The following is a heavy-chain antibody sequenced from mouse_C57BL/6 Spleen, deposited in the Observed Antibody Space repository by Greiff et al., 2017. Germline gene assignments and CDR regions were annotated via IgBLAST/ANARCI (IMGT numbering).Heavy chain of an antibody. V-gene: IGHV1-82*01. Sequence: QVQLQQSGPELVKPGASVKISCKASGYAFSSSWMNWVKQRPGKGLEWIGRIYPGDGDTNYNGKFKGKATLTADKSSSTAYMQLSSLTSEDSAVYFCASYYSNWYFDVWGTGTTVTVSS. D-gene: IGHD2-5*01. CDR3: ASYYSNWYFDV. CDR1: GYAFSSSW. CDR2: IYPGDGDT. J-gene: IGHJ1*03.